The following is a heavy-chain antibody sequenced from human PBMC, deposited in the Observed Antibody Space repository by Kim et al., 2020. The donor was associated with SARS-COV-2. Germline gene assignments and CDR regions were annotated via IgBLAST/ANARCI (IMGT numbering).Heavy chain of an antibody. Sequence: YYWSWIRQPPGKGLEWIGYIYYSGSTNYNPSLKSRVTISVDTSKNQFSLKLSSVTAADTAVYYCARAVAEDIVVVPAVLNWFDPWGQGTLAT. D-gene: IGHD2-2*01. CDR2: IYYSGST. J-gene: IGHJ5*02. CDR1: YY. CDR3: ARAVAEDIVVVPAVLNWFDP. V-gene: IGHV4-59*13.